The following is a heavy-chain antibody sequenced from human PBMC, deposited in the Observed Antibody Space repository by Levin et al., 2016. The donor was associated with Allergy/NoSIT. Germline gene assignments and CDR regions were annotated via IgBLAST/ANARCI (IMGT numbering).Heavy chain of an antibody. CDR2: ISGSGGVT. J-gene: IGHJ4*02. Sequence: GGSLRLSCVASGFTFRSCAMSWVRQAPGKGLEWVADISGSGGVTNYADSVKGRFIISRDNSGNTLYLQMDSLRAEDTAVYYCAKSPRPAHRDFDSWGQGTLVSVSS. CDR3: AKSPRPAHRDFDS. V-gene: IGHV3-23*01. CDR1: GFTFRSCA. D-gene: IGHD6-25*01.